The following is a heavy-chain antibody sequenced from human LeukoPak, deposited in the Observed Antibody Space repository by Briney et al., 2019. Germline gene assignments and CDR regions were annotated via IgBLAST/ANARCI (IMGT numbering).Heavy chain of an antibody. CDR2: INTNTGNP. Sequence: ASVKVSCKASGYTFTSYAMNWVRQAPGQGLEWMGWINTNTGNPTYAQGFTGRFVFSLDTSVSTAYLQIRSLKAEDTAVYYCARASPSSGYLYYFDYWGQGTLVTVSS. J-gene: IGHJ4*02. V-gene: IGHV7-4-1*01. CDR1: GYTFTSYA. D-gene: IGHD3-22*01. CDR3: ARASPSSGYLYYFDY.